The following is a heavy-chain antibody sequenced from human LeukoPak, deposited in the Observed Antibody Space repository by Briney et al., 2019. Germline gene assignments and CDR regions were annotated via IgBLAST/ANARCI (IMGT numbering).Heavy chain of an antibody. Sequence: SETLSLTCAVYGGSFSGYYWSWIRQPPGKGLEWIGEINHSGSTNYNPSLKRRVTISVDTSKNQFSLKLSSVTAAETAVYYCARGPTVVTPDYWGQGTLVTVSS. CDR2: INHSGST. CDR1: GGSFSGYY. V-gene: IGHV4-34*01. CDR3: ARGPTVVTPDY. D-gene: IGHD4-23*01. J-gene: IGHJ4*02.